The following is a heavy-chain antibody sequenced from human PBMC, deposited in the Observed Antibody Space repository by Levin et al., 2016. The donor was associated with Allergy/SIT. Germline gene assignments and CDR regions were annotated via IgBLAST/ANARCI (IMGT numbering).Heavy chain of an antibody. D-gene: IGHD1-1*01. J-gene: IGHJ4*02. Sequence: GESLKISCAASGFTFSSYAMSWVRQAPGKGLEWVSAISGSGGSTYYADSVKGRFTISRDNSKNTLYLQMNSLRAEDTAVYYCAKDSTGTSSWGQGTLVTVSS. V-gene: IGHV3-23*01. CDR2: ISGSGGST. CDR1: GFTFSSYA. CDR3: AKDSTGTSS.